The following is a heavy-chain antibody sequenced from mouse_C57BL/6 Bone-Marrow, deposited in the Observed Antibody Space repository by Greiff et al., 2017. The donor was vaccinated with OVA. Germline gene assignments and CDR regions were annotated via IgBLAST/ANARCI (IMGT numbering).Heavy chain of an antibody. Sequence: QVQLQQPGAELVKPGASVKLSCKASGYTFTSYWMHWVKQRPGQGLEWIGMIHPNSGSTNYNEKFKSKATLTVDKSSSTAYMQLSSLTSEDSAVYYGARDYYGSSYVGYFDYWGQGTTLTVSS. J-gene: IGHJ2*01. V-gene: IGHV1-64*01. CDR1: GYTFTSYW. D-gene: IGHD1-1*01. CDR3: ARDYYGSSYVGYFDY. CDR2: IHPNSGST.